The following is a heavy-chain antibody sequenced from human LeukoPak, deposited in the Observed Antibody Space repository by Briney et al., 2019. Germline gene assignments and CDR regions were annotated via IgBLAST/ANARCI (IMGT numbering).Heavy chain of an antibody. CDR1: GGSFSGYY. V-gene: IGHV4-34*01. Sequence: KASETLSLTCAVYGGSFSGYYWSWIRQPPGKGLEWIGEINHSGSTNYNPSLKSRVTISVDTSKNQFSLKLSSVTAADTAVYYCARATYSSSWSYYFDYWGQGTLVTVSS. CDR2: INHSGST. CDR3: ARATYSSSWSYYFDY. J-gene: IGHJ4*02. D-gene: IGHD6-13*01.